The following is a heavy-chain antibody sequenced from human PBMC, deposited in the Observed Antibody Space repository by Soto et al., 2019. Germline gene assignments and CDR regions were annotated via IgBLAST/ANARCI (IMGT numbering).Heavy chain of an antibody. Sequence: SETLSLTCTVSGGSISSYYWSWIRQPPGKGLEWIGYIYYSGSTNYNPSLKSRVTISVDTSKNQFSLKLSSVTAADTAVYYWARDRVTMVRGVEGGDYGMDVWGQGTTVTVSS. D-gene: IGHD3-10*01. CDR2: IYYSGST. J-gene: IGHJ6*02. CDR1: GGSISSYY. CDR3: ARDRVTMVRGVEGGDYGMDV. V-gene: IGHV4-59*01.